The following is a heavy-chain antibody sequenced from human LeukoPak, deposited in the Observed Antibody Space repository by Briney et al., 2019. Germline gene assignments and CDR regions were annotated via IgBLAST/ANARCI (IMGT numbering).Heavy chain of an antibody. CDR2: ISGSGDRT. Sequence: GGSLRLSCGASGFTFSYCGMNWVRQAPGKGLEWVSGISGSGDRTYYEDSVKGRFTISRDNSKNTLYLQMNSLRAEDTAVYYCAKLLYYYDSSQPYWGQGTLVTVSS. J-gene: IGHJ4*02. CDR1: GFTFSYCG. D-gene: IGHD3-22*01. V-gene: IGHV3-23*01. CDR3: AKLLYYYDSSQPY.